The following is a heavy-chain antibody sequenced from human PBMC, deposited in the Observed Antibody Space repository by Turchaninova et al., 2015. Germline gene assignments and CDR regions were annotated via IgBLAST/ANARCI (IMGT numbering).Heavy chain of an antibody. CDR2: ISRSSSTI. CDR1: ECTLSGKR. D-gene: IGHD1-1*01. Sequence: VQLVDSGGGWVQPGGSLGPTCEGLECTLSGKRMNRVGQGQGKGLEWVAYISRSSSTIYYADSVKGRFTISRDNAKNSLYLQMNSRRAEDTAVYYCARDGIPYNWNVDWFDYWGQGTLVTVSS. V-gene: IGHV3-48*01. CDR3: ARDGIPYNWNVDWFDY. J-gene: IGHJ4*02.